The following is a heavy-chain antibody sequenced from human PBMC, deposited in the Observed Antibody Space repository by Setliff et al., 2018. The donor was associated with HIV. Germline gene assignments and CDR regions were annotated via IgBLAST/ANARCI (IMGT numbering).Heavy chain of an antibody. CDR2: INPDSGDT. Sequence: ASVKVSCKASGYTFTGHYLYWMRQAPGQGLEWMGRINPDSGDTNYALTSQGRVTLTRDTSITTAFMELSRLSSDDTALYYCARGHYDILTGYFFDLWGRGTLVTVSS. D-gene: IGHD3-9*01. CDR1: GYTFTGHY. CDR3: ARGHYDILTGYFFDL. V-gene: IGHV1-2*06. J-gene: IGHJ2*01.